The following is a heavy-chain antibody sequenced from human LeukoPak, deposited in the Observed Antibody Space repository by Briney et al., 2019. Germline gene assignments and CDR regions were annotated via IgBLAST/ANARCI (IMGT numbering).Heavy chain of an antibody. Sequence: GGSLILSFAASGFTFSSYWMNWVRQAPGKGLVWVSRIASDGSSTTYADSVKGRFSISRDNAKNTLYLQMNSLRVEDTAVYYCARGRPHGNDYWGQGTLVTVSS. V-gene: IGHV3-74*01. CDR3: ARGRPHGNDY. J-gene: IGHJ4*02. D-gene: IGHD4-23*01. CDR1: GFTFSSYW. CDR2: IASDGSST.